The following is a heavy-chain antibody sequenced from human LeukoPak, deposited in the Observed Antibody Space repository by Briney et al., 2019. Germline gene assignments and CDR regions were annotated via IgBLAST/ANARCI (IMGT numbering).Heavy chain of an antibody. CDR1: GFTFSSYA. J-gene: IGHJ6*03. CDR2: ISSSGSTI. CDR3: ARGNYRPYYYYYMDV. Sequence: GGSLRLSCAASGFTFSSYAMSWVRQAPGKGLEWVSAISSSGSTIYYADSVKGRFTISRDNSKNTLYLQMNSLRAEDTAVYYCARGNYRPYYYYYMDVWGKGTTVTISS. D-gene: IGHD3-16*02. V-gene: IGHV3-23*01.